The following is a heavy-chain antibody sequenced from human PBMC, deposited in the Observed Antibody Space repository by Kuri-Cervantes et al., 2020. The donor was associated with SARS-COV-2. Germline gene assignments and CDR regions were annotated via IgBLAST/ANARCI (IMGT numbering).Heavy chain of an antibody. V-gene: IGHV3-30*01. J-gene: IGHJ4*02. CDR2: ISYDGSNK. D-gene: IGHD3-22*01. Sequence: GESLKISCAASGFTFSSYAMHWVRQAPGKGLEWVAVISYDGSNKYYADSVKGRFTISRDNSKNTLYLQMNSLRAEDTAVYYCASRVSYYYDSSGYYYGDYWGQGTLVTVSS. CDR1: GFTFSSYA. CDR3: ASRVSYYYDSSGYYYGDY.